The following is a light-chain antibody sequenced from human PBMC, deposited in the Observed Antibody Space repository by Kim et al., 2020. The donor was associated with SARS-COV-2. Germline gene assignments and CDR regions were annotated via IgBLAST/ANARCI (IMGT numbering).Light chain of an antibody. CDR1: SGSIASNY. CDR2: EDN. J-gene: IGLJ1*01. CDR3: QSYDSSKHV. Sequence: FMLTQPHSVSESPGKTVTISCTRSSGSIASNYVQWYQQRPGSAPTTVIYEDNQRPSGVPDRCSGSIDSSSNSASLTISGLKTEDEADYYCQSYDSSKHVFGTGTKVTVL. V-gene: IGLV6-57*04.